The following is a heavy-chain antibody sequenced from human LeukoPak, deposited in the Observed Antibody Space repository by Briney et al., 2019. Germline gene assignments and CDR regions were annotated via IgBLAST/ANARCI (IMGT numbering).Heavy chain of an antibody. D-gene: IGHD6-19*01. Sequence: SSETLSLTCTVSGGSISSSSYYWGWIRQPPGKGLEWIGEINHSGSTNYNPSLKSRVTISVDTSKNQFSLKLSSVTAADTAVYYCARDQWLDYWGQGTLVTVSS. CDR1: GGSISSSSYY. CDR3: ARDQWLDY. V-gene: IGHV4-39*07. J-gene: IGHJ4*02. CDR2: INHSGST.